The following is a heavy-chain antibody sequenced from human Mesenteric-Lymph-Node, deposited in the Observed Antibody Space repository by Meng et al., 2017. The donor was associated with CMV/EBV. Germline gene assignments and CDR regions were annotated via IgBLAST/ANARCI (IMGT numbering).Heavy chain of an antibody. D-gene: IGHD5-24*01. CDR2: ISSSGSTI. V-gene: IGHV3-48*03. CDR1: GFTFSSYE. Sequence: GESLKISCAASGFTFSSYEMNWVRQAPGKGLEWVSYISSSGSTIYYADSVKGRFTISRDNAKNTLFLQMTSLRAEDTAVYYCAKEGVYDGYAVDYWGQGTLVTVSS. J-gene: IGHJ4*02. CDR3: AKEGVYDGYAVDY.